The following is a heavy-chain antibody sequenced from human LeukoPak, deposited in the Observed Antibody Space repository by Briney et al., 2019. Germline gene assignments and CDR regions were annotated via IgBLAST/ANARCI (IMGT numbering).Heavy chain of an antibody. J-gene: IGHJ4*02. CDR3: ARTYYDFWSGYYNLSFDY. D-gene: IGHD3-3*01. CDR2: ISAYNGNT. CDR1: GYTFTSYG. V-gene: IGHV1-18*01. Sequence: ASVKVSCEASGYTFTSYGISWVRQAPGQGLEWMGWISAYNGNTNYAQKLQGRVTMTTDTSTSTAYMELRSLRSDDTAVYYCARTYYDFWSGYYNLSFDYWGQGTLVTVSS.